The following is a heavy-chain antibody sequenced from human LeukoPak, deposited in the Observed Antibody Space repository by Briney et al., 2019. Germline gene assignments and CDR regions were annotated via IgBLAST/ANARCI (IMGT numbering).Heavy chain of an antibody. V-gene: IGHV4-39*01. Sequence: PSETLSLTCTVSGGSISSSSYYWGWIRQPPGKGLEWIGSIYYSGSTYYNPSLKSRVTISVDTSKNQFSLKLSSVTAADTAVYYCARRVLWFEGLFSFDYWGQGTLVTVSS. CDR3: ARRVLWFEGLFSFDY. J-gene: IGHJ4*02. CDR2: IYYSGST. CDR1: GGSISSSSYY. D-gene: IGHD3-10*01.